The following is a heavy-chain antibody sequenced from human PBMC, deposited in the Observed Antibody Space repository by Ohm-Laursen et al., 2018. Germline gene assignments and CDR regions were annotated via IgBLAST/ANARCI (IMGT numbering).Heavy chain of an antibody. J-gene: IGHJ5*02. V-gene: IGHV4-59*01. CDR3: ARDRTLGYGDYNWFDP. D-gene: IGHD4-17*01. CDR2: IYYSGST. CDR1: GGSISSYY. Sequence: SETLSLTWTVSGGSISSYYWSWIRQPPGKGLEWIGYIYYSGSTNYNPSLKSRVTISVDTSKNQFSLKLSSVTAADTAVYYCARDRTLGYGDYNWFDPWGQGTLVTVSS.